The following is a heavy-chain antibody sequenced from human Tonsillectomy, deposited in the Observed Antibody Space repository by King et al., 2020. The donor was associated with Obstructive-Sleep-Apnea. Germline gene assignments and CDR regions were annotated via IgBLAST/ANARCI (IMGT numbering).Heavy chain of an antibody. CDR3: AKGSGWYDDAFDI. D-gene: IGHD6-19*01. CDR1: GFTFSSYA. CDR2: IIVSVGST. J-gene: IGHJ3*02. Sequence: QLVQSGGGLVQPGGSLRLSCAASGFTFSSYAMSWVRQAPGKGLEWVSAIIVSVGSTYYADSVKGRFTISRDNSKNTLYLQMNSLRAEDTAVYYCAKGSGWYDDAFDIWGQGTMVTVSS. V-gene: IGHV3-23*04.